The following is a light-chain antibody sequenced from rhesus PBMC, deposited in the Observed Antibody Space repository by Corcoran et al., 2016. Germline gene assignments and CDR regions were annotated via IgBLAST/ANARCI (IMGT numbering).Light chain of an antibody. CDR1: ENVNNY. Sequence: DIQMTQSPSSLSASVGDRVTITCRASENVNNYLHWYQQKPGKAPKLLIDAASTLKSGVPSRFRGSGAGTDYTFTISSLQPEDGATDYCQHSYGTPFTVGPGTKLDIK. CDR2: AAS. J-gene: IGKJ3*01. CDR3: QHSYGTPFT. V-gene: IGKV1-74*01.